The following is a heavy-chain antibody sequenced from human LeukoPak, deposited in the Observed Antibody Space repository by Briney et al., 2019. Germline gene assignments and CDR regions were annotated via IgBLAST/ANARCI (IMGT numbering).Heavy chain of an antibody. D-gene: IGHD3-10*01. CDR1: GFTFSSYG. Sequence: PGGSLRLSCAASGFTFSSYGMSWVRQAPGKGLEWVSAISGSGGSTYYADSVKDRFTISRDNSKNTLYLQMNSLRAEDTAVYYCAKDDLLFGEFFRWFDPWGQGTLVTVSS. V-gene: IGHV3-23*01. CDR3: AKDDLLFGEFFRWFDP. CDR2: ISGSGGST. J-gene: IGHJ5*02.